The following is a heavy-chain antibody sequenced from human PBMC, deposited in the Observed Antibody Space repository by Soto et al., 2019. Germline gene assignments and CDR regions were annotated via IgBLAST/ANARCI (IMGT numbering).Heavy chain of an antibody. CDR1: GGSFSGYY. CDR3: ARPITIFGVAKTSYMDV. CDR2: INHSGST. J-gene: IGHJ6*03. V-gene: IGHV4-34*01. Sequence: SETLSLTCAVYGGSFSGYYWSWIRQPPGKGLEWIGEINHSGSTNYNPSLKSRVTISVDTSKNQFSLKLSAVTAADTAVYYCARPITIFGVAKTSYMDVWGKGTTVTVSS. D-gene: IGHD3-3*01.